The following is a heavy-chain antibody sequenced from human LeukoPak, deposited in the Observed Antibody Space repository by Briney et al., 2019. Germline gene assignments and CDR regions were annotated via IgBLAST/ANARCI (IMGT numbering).Heavy chain of an antibody. CDR2: IIPIFGTA. Sequence: SVKVSCKASGGTFSSYAISWVRQAPGQGLEWMGRIIPIFGTANYAQKFQGRVTITTDESTSTAYMELSSLRSEDTAVYYCARGVTMVRGVIMGYYYYMDVWGKGTTVTVSS. D-gene: IGHD3-10*01. CDR3: ARGVTMVRGVIMGYYYYMDV. CDR1: GGTFSSYA. V-gene: IGHV1-69*05. J-gene: IGHJ6*03.